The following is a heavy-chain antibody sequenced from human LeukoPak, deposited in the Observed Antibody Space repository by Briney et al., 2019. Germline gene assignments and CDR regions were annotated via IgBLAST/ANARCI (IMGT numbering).Heavy chain of an antibody. Sequence: GGPLRLSCAASGFTFSSYVMSWVRQAPGKGLEWVSGISGSGGGTYYADSVKGRFTISRDNSKNTLYLQMNSLRAEDTAVYYCAKGPRSSGWYYFDYWGQGTLVTVSS. J-gene: IGHJ4*02. V-gene: IGHV3-23*01. CDR2: ISGSGGGT. CDR1: GFTFSSYV. D-gene: IGHD6-19*01. CDR3: AKGPRSSGWYYFDY.